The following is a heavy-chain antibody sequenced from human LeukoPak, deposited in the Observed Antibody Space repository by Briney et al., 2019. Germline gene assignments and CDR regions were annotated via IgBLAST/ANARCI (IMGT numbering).Heavy chain of an antibody. CDR1: GFSFSSYW. Sequence: GGSLRLSCAASGFSFSSYWMSWVRQAPGKGLEWVANIKQDGSEKYYVDSVKGRFTISRDNAKNSLYLQMNSLRAEDTAVYYCAREGIAVAVYLNYWGQGTLVTVSS. D-gene: IGHD6-19*01. V-gene: IGHV3-7*03. CDR2: IKQDGSEK. J-gene: IGHJ4*02. CDR3: AREGIAVAVYLNY.